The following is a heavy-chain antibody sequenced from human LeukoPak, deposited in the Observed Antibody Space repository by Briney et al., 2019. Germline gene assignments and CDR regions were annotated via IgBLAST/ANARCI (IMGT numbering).Heavy chain of an antibody. Sequence: ASVKVSCKASGLPFTTYGITWVRQAPGQGLEWMGWINPNSGGTNYAQKFQGRVTMTRDTSISTAYMELSRLRSDDTAVYYCAGGAARSYWGQGTLVTVSS. CDR2: INPNSGGT. J-gene: IGHJ4*02. V-gene: IGHV1-2*02. D-gene: IGHD6-6*01. CDR1: GLPFTTYG. CDR3: AGGAARSY.